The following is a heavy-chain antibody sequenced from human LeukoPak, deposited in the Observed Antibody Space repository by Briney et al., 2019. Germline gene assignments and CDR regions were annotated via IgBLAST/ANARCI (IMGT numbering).Heavy chain of an antibody. V-gene: IGHV3-15*01. CDR2: TKSRPDGGAA. J-gene: IGHJ4*02. Sequence: SGGSLRLSCAAAGFTFTTAWMSWVRQAPGKGLEWVARTKSRPDGGAADYAAPVKGRFAISRDDSKDTLYLQMNSLKTEDTAVYFCTRGGSAFDHWGQGALVTVSS. CDR1: GFTFTTAW. CDR3: TRGGSAFDH. D-gene: IGHD2-15*01.